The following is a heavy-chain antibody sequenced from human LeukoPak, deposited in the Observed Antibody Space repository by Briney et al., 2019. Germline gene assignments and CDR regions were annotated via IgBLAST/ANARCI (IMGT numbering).Heavy chain of an antibody. CDR2: IYTSGST. V-gene: IGHV4-4*07. CDR3: ARATYYYDSSGYWTLEFDFDI. Sequence: PSETLSLTCTVSGGSISSYYWSWIRQPAGKGLEWIGRIYTSGSTNYNPSLKSRVTISVDTSKNQFSLKLSSVTAADTAVYYCARATYYYDSSGYWTLEFDFDIWGQGTMVTVSS. CDR1: GGSISSYY. D-gene: IGHD3-22*01. J-gene: IGHJ3*02.